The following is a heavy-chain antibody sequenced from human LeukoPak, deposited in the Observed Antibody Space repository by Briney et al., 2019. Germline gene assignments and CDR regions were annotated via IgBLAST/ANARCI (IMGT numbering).Heavy chain of an antibody. V-gene: IGHV1-69*13. D-gene: IGHD3-10*01. CDR3: ARVRTSVPMDYFDY. CDR2: IIPIFGTA. CDR1: GYTFSTHW. J-gene: IGHJ4*02. Sequence: ASVKVSCKTSGYTFSTHWMHWVRQAPGQGLEWMGGIIPIFGTANYAQKFQGRVTITADESTSTAYMELSSLRSEDTAVYYCARVRTSVPMDYFDYWGQGTLVTVSS.